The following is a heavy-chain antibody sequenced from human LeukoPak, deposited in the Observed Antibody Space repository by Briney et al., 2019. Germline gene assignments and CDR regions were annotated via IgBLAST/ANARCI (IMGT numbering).Heavy chain of an antibody. CDR2: IKQDGSEK. D-gene: IGHD2-15*01. CDR1: GFTFSSYW. Sequence: GGSLRLSCAASGFTFSSYWMSWVRQAPGKGLEWVANIKQDGSEKYYVDSVKGRFTISRDNAKNSLYLQMNSLRAEDTAVYYCAREKSDCSGGCCYSVFDYWGQGTLVTVSS. V-gene: IGHV3-7*01. CDR3: AREKSDCSGGCCYSVFDY. J-gene: IGHJ4*02.